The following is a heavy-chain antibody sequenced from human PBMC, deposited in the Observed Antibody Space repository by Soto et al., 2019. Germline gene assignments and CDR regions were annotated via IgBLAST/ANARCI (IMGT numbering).Heavy chain of an antibody. D-gene: IGHD2-2*03. Sequence: VLLLESGGGFVQPGGSVRLSCAAPQFTFGGLGLSWVRQSPGRGLEWVATISRDEDNTHYADSVNGRFTISKDRSTNTLHLHMASLRAEDTAMYHCVSWMSAHFDYWGRGTLVTVSS. CDR3: VSWMSAHFDY. CDR1: QFTFGGLG. V-gene: IGHV3-23*01. CDR2: ISRDEDNT. J-gene: IGHJ4*02.